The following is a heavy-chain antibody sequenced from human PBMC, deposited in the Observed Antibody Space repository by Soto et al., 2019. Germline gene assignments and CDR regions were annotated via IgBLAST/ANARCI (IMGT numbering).Heavy chain of an antibody. CDR2: INHSGST. D-gene: IGHD3-16*01. CDR3: ARTTAFVSGTYPPAHFDY. CDR1: GGSFSGYY. J-gene: IGHJ4*02. V-gene: IGHV4-34*01. Sequence: QVQLQQWGAGLLKPSATLSLTCAVYGGSFSGYYWSWIRQSPGKGPEWIGEINHSGSTNYTPSLKSRVTISVDTSKNQVSLKLSSVTAADTAVYYCARTTAFVSGTYPPAHFDYWGQGTRVTVSS.